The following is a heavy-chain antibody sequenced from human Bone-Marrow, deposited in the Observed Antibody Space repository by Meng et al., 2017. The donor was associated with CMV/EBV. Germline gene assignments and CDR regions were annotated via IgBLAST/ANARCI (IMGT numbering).Heavy chain of an antibody. CDR1: GYTFTSYG. D-gene: IGHD6-19*01. V-gene: IGHV1-18*01. CDR2: ISAYNGNT. Sequence: ASVKVSCKASGYTFTSYGISWVRQAPGKGLEWMGWISAYNGNTNYAQKLQGRVTMTTDTSTSTAYMELRSLRSDDTAVYYCARVHSSDYYFDYWGQGTLVTVSS. J-gene: IGHJ4*02. CDR3: ARVHSSDYYFDY.